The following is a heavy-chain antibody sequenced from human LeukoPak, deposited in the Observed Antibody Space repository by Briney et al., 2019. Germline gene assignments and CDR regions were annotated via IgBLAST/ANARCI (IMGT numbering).Heavy chain of an antibody. CDR1: GGSFSGCY. CDR3: ARVITMVRGVIITDGMDV. J-gene: IGHJ6*02. V-gene: IGHV4-34*01. D-gene: IGHD3-10*01. CDR2: INHSGST. Sequence: SETLSLTCAVYGGSFSGCYWSWIRQPPGKGLEWIGEINHSGSTNYNPSLKSRVTISVDTSKNQFSLKLSSVTAADTAVYYCARVITMVRGVIITDGMDVWGQGTTVTVSS.